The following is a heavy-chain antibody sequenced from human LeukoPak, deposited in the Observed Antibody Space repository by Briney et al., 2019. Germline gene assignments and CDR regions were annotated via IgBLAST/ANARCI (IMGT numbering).Heavy chain of an antibody. Sequence: GGSLRLSCAASGFTFSDYDMHWVRQATGKGLEWVSAIGTAGDTYYTASVKGRFTISRENAKNSLYLQINSLRAGDTAVYYCARVAKERVGGVYYFDYWGQGTLVTVSS. CDR1: GFTFSDYD. CDR2: IGTAGDT. J-gene: IGHJ4*02. V-gene: IGHV3-13*01. D-gene: IGHD1-1*01. CDR3: ARVAKERVGGVYYFDY.